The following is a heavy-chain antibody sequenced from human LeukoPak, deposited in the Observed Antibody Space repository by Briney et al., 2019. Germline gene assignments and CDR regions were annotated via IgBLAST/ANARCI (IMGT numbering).Heavy chain of an antibody. Sequence: ASVKVSCKASGYTFTSYYMHWVRQAPGQGLEWMGIINPSGGSTSYAQKFQGRVTMTRDTSTSTVYMELSSLRSEDTAVYYCARDPSIVVVPAAYCFDYWGQGTLVTVSS. CDR1: GYTFTSYY. CDR2: INPSGGST. CDR3: ARDPSIVVVPAAYCFDY. V-gene: IGHV1-46*01. J-gene: IGHJ4*02. D-gene: IGHD2-2*01.